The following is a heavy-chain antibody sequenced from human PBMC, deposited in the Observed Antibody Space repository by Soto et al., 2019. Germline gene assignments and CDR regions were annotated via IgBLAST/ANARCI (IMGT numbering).Heavy chain of an antibody. CDR3: EREGLIGGDTIGPLCGLDV. CDR2: ISSSSSTI. D-gene: IGHD1-26*01. J-gene: IGHJ6*02. CDR1: GFTFSSYS. V-gene: IGHV3-48*02. Sequence: GGSLRLSCAASGFTFSSYSMNCVRQAPGKGLEWVSYISSSSSTIYYADSVKGRFTISRDNAKNSLYLQMNSLRDEDTAVYYCEREGLIGGDTIGPLCGLDVWGQGNMVTVFS.